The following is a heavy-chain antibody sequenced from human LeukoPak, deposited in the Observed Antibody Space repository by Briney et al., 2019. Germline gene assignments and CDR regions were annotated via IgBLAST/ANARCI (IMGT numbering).Heavy chain of an antibody. J-gene: IGHJ5*02. D-gene: IGHD2-15*01. CDR3: ARDSPGRVFDL. CDR1: AFIFSGHW. CDR2: ISYDGSKI. Sequence: GGSLRLSCEGSAFIFSGHWMNWVRQAPGKGLEWVTFISYDGSKIFYADSVQGRFTVSRDNSKNTLYLQMSSLRVEDTAVYFCARDSPGRVFDLWGQGTLVTASS. V-gene: IGHV3-30-3*01.